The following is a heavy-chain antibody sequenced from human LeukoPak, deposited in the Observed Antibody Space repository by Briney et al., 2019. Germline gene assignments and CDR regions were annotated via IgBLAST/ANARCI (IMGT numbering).Heavy chain of an antibody. J-gene: IGHJ3*02. CDR3: ARSLKVSAALDVFDI. Sequence: KPGGSLRLSCAASEFTFSSHSMNWVRQAPGKGLEWVSSISRSGGSIYYADSLKGRFTISRDNAKNSLYLQMNSLRAEDTAVYFCARSLKVSAALDVFDIWGQGTMVTVSS. CDR1: EFTFSSHS. CDR2: ISRSGGSI. D-gene: IGHD2-2*01. V-gene: IGHV3-21*01.